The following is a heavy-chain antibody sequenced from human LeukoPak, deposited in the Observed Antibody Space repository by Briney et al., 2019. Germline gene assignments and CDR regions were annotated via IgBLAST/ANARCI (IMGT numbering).Heavy chain of an antibody. CDR2: INTDGGDT. Sequence: PGGSLRLSCPASGFTFGSYWMHWVRQAPGRGLVWVSRINTDGGDTIYADSVKGRFTISRDNAKNTLFLQMDSLRAEDTAVYYCARDEKIVGASGQDYWGQGTLVTVSS. J-gene: IGHJ4*02. V-gene: IGHV3-74*01. CDR1: GFTFGSYW. CDR3: ARDEKIVGASGQDY. D-gene: IGHD1-26*01.